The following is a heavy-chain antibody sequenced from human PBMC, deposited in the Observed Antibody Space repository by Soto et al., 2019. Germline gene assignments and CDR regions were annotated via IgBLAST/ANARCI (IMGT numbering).Heavy chain of an antibody. V-gene: IGHV3-23*01. CDR2: ISGSGGST. J-gene: IGHJ4*01. CDR1: GFTFSSYA. Sequence: GGSLRLSCAASGFTFSSYAMSWVRQAPGKGLEWVSAISGSGGSTYYADSVKGRFTISRDNSKNTLYLQMNSLRAEDTAVYYLAKDPGAYGSGSFLEFDNWGQGTLVTVSS. D-gene: IGHD3-10*01. CDR3: AKDPGAYGSGSFLEFDN.